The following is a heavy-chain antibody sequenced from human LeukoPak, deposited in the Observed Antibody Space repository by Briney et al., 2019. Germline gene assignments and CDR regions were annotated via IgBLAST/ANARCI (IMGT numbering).Heavy chain of an antibody. D-gene: IGHD3-10*01. CDR3: ARDSPITMVRGVISY. J-gene: IGHJ4*02. Sequence: ASVKVSCKASGYTFTSYGISWVRQAPGQGLEWMGWISAYNGNTNYAQKLQGRVTMTTGTSTSTAYMELRSLRSDDTAVYYCARDSPITMVRGVISYWGQGTLVTVSS. CDR2: ISAYNGNT. CDR1: GYTFTSYG. V-gene: IGHV1-18*01.